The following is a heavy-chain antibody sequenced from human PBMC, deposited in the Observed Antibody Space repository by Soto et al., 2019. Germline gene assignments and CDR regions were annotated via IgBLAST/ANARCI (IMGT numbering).Heavy chain of an antibody. Sequence: QVQLLQSGAEVKKPGSSVKVSCKVSGGAFTNYSLNCVRHAPGQGLEWLGGIIPLHNTSNYSLKLLGRGSVTADISSNTVYMHLSGLTSDDTATYYCAIWSNLNPLYYRGMDVWGQGTTVTVSS. CDR3: AIWSNLNPLYYRGMDV. CDR2: IIPLHNTS. V-gene: IGHV1-69*06. D-gene: IGHD1-20*01. J-gene: IGHJ6*02. CDR1: GGAFTNYS.